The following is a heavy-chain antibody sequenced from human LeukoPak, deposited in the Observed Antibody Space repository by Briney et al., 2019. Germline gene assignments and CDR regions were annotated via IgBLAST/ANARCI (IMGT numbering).Heavy chain of an antibody. Sequence: GGSLRLSSSAFGFPFSSYAMHWVRQAPGKGLEYVSAISDSGDSTYYADSVKGRFTISRDNSKNTLYLQRSSLRAEDTAVYFCVRGYSFGPYGMDVWGQGTTVTVSS. CDR3: VRGYSFGPYGMDV. D-gene: IGHD2-15*01. CDR2: ISDSGDST. CDR1: GFPFSSYA. J-gene: IGHJ6*02. V-gene: IGHV3-64D*09.